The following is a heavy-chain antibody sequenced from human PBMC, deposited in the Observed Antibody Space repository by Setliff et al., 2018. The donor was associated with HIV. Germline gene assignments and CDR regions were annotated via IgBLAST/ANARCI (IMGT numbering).Heavy chain of an antibody. Sequence: SETLSLTCTVSGGSISTSRYYWGWIRQPPGKGLEWIGSIYYSGSTYYNPSLKSRVTISVDTSKNQFSLKLSSVTAADTAVYYCARGPAGRLVFLSYWGQGTLVTVSS. CDR3: ARGPAGRLVFLSY. CDR1: GGSISTSRYY. CDR2: IYYSGST. J-gene: IGHJ4*02. D-gene: IGHD6-6*01. V-gene: IGHV4-39*01.